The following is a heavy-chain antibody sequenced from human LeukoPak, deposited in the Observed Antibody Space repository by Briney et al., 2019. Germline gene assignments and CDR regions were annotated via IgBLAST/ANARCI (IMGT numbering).Heavy chain of an antibody. V-gene: IGHV3-33*01. CDR2: IWYDGSNT. Sequence: TGGSLRLSCAASGFTFSSYGMHWVRQALGKGLEWVAMIWYDGSNTYYADSVKGRFTISRDNSKNTLFLQMDSLRAEDTAVYYCARDRSTTHFDYWGQGTLVTVSS. CDR3: ARDRSTTHFDY. CDR1: GFTFSSYG. J-gene: IGHJ4*02. D-gene: IGHD5/OR15-5a*01.